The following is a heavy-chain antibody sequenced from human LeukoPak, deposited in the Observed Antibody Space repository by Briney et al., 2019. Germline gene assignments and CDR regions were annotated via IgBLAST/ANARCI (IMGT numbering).Heavy chain of an antibody. V-gene: IGHV4-38-2*01. CDR3: ARSNYGAGSYLHY. D-gene: IGHD3-10*01. CDR2: IYYSGST. J-gene: IGHJ4*02. CDR1: GFTFSSYA. Sequence: GSLRLSCAASGFTFSSYAMSWVRQPPGKGLEWIGSIYYSGSTYYNPSLKSRVTISVDTSKNQFSLKLSSVTAADTAVYYCARSNYGAGSYLHYWGQGTLVTVSS.